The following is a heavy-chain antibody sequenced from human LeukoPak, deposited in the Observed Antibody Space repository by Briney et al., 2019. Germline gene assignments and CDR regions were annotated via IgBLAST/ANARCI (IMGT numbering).Heavy chain of an antibody. CDR3: ASSWIQLRGGWFDP. V-gene: IGHV4-59*01. D-gene: IGHD5-18*01. CDR1: GGSISSYY. J-gene: IGHJ5*02. CDR2: VYYSGST. Sequence: KTSETLSLTCTVSGGSISSYYWSWIRQPPGKGLELSGYVYYSGSTNYTTSLKSRLTISVDTSKKQFSLKLSSVTAAYTAVYYCASSWIQLRGGWFDPWGQGTLVTVSS.